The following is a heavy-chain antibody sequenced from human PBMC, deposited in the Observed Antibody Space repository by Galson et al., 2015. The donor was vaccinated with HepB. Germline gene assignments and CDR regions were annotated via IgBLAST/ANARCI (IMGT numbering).Heavy chain of an antibody. CDR1: GFTFSSYS. Sequence: SLRLSCAASGFTFSSYSMNWVRQAPGKGLEWVSSISSSSSYIYYADSVKGRFTISRDNAKNSLYLQMNSLRAEDTAVYYCAREGGGIVVVPAAIPYYYYYYMDVWGKGTTVTVSS. V-gene: IGHV3-21*01. D-gene: IGHD2-2*01. CDR2: ISSSSSYI. J-gene: IGHJ6*03. CDR3: AREGGGIVVVPAAIPYYYYYYMDV.